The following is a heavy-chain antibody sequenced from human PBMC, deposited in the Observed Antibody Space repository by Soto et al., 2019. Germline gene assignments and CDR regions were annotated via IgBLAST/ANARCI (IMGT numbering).Heavy chain of an antibody. CDR3: ASSPNQCSGGRCYDY. Sequence: GESLKISCKGSGYSFTSYLICWVRQMPVKGLEWMGIIYPGDSDTRYSPSFQGRVTFSADRSISTAYLQWSSLKASDTAMYYCASSPNQCSGGRCYDYWGQRTLFAVSS. CDR1: GYSFTSYL. J-gene: IGHJ4*02. CDR2: IYPGDSDT. V-gene: IGHV5-51*01. D-gene: IGHD2-15*01.